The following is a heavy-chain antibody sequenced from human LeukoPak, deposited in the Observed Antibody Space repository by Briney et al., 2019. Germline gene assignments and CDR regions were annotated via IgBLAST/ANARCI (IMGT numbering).Heavy chain of an antibody. D-gene: IGHD2-15*01. CDR1: GFTFSDSW. V-gene: IGHV3-7*02. CDR3: KRSLDY. Sequence: AGGSLRLSCAASGFTFSDSWMDWARQAPGKGLDWVANIKPDGSEIYYVDAVKGRFTISRDNAKNSLYLQMNSLRAEDTAVYYCKRSLDYWGQGTLVTVSS. J-gene: IGHJ4*02. CDR2: IKPDGSEI.